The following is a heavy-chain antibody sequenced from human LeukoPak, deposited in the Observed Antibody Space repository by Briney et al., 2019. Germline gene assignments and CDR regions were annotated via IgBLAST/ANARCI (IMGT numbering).Heavy chain of an antibody. J-gene: IGHJ6*03. V-gene: IGHV4-34*01. D-gene: IGHD1-14*01. CDR1: GGSFSGYY. Sequence: SETLSLTCAVCGGSFSGYYWSWIRQPPGKGLEWIGEINHSGSTNYNPSLKSRVTISVDTSKNQFSLKLSSVTAADTAVYYCARVIRTDYYYYYMDVWGKGTTVTISS. CDR3: ARVIRTDYYYYYMDV. CDR2: INHSGST.